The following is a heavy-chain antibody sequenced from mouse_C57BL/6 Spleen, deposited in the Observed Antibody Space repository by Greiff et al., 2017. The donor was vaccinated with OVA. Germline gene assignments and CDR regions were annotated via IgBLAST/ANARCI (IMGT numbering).Heavy chain of an antibody. J-gene: IGHJ2*01. D-gene: IGHD1-1*01. CDR3: AREGTTVPSDYFDY. CDR1: GYTFTSYW. Sequence: QVQLQQPGAELVKPGASVKLSCKASGYTFTSYWMHWVKQRPGQGLEWIGMIHPNSGSTNYNEKFKSKATLTVDKSSSTAYMQLSSLTSEDSAVYYCAREGTTVPSDYFDYWGQGTTLTVSS. CDR2: IHPNSGST. V-gene: IGHV1-64*01.